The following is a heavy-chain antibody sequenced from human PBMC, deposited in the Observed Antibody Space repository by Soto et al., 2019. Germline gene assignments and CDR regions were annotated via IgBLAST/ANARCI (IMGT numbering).Heavy chain of an antibody. V-gene: IGHV4-59*01. CDR3: ARDPIPPNYYDSSGYYPA. J-gene: IGHJ4*02. Sequence: PSETLSLTCTVSGGSISSYYWSWIRQPPGKGLEWIGYIYYSGSTNYNPPLKSRVTISVDTSKNQFSLKLSSVTAADTAVYYCARDPIPPNYYDSSGYYPAWGQGTLVTVSS. CDR2: IYYSGST. D-gene: IGHD3-22*01. CDR1: GGSISSYY.